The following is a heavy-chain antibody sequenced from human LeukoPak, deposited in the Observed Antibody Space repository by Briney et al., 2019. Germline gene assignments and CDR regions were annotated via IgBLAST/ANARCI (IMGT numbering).Heavy chain of an antibody. J-gene: IGHJ5*02. D-gene: IGHD3-10*01. V-gene: IGHV4-34*01. CDR3: ARWNHYYGSGSYYTRNWFDP. CDR2: INHSGST. CDR1: GGSFSGYY. Sequence: SETLSLTCAVYGGSFSGYYWSWIRQPPGKGLEWIGEINHSGSTNYNPSPKSRVTISVDTSKNQFSLKLSSVTAADTAVYYCARWNHYYGSGSYYTRNWFDPWGQGTLVTVSS.